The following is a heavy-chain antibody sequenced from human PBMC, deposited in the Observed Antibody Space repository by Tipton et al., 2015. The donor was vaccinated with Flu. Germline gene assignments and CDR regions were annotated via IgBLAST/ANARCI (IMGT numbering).Heavy chain of an antibody. CDR1: GFTFGDYE. J-gene: IGHJ4*02. V-gene: IGHV3-49*04. CDR2: IKAKANGGTA. Sequence: QLVQSGGGLVQPGRSLRLSCAASGFTFGDYEMSWVRQAPGKGLEWVSHIKAKANGGTAEYAASVRGRFTSSRDDSKSITYLEMNGRRSEDTAVYDGGRWRVHSYLDYWGQGSPVTVSS. CDR3: GRWRVHSYLDY. D-gene: IGHD3-10*02.